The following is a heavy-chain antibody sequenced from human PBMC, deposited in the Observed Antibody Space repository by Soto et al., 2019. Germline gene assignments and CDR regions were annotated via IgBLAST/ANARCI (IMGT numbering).Heavy chain of an antibody. J-gene: IGHJ4*02. Sequence: EVQLLQSGGGLVQPGGSLRLSCAASGFTFRSYAMNWVRQAPGKGLEWVSSISGSGGSTYYADSVKGRFTISRDNSKNTLYLQMNSLRAEDTAVYYCAKVVGATVQTRAYYFDYWGQGTLVTVSS. CDR1: GFTFRSYA. V-gene: IGHV3-23*01. CDR3: AKVVGATVQTRAYYFDY. CDR2: ISGSGGST. D-gene: IGHD1-26*01.